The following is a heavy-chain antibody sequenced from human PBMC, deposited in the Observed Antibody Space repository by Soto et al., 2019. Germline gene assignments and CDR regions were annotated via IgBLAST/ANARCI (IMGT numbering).Heavy chain of an antibody. D-gene: IGHD2-15*01. Sequence: SETLSLTCSVSRSFINSGGFYYSWIRQPPVKGLEWLGYIFHSGSTLYNPSLRGRLTLSADTSRNQLSLYLTSVTAADTAVYYCVRGGIAGHWFDPWGQGILVTVS. CDR2: IFHSGST. CDR1: RSFINSGGFY. J-gene: IGHJ5*02. V-gene: IGHV4-31*03. CDR3: VRGGIAGHWFDP.